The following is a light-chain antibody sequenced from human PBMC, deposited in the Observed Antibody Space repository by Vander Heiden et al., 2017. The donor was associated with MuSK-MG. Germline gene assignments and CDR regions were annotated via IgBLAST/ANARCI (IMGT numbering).Light chain of an antibody. CDR1: QSVSSSY. J-gene: IGKJ2*01. V-gene: IGKV3-20*01. CDR2: GAS. CDR3: QPYGV. Sequence: EIVLTQSPGTLSLSPGERATLSCRASQSVSSSYLAGYQQKPGQAPRLRNYGASSRATGIKDRFSGSGSGTDFTRTRSRMEADDFEVHDGQPYGVFGQGTKVDIK.